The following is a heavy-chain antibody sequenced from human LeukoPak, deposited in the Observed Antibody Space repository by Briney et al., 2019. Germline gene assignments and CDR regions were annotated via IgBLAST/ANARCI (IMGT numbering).Heavy chain of an antibody. V-gene: IGHV1-2*02. J-gene: IGHJ4*02. CDR2: INPNSSGT. CDR1: GYTFTGYY. CDR3: ARDPIAAAGTNIDY. Sequence: ASVKVSCKASGYTFTGYYMHWVRQAPGQGLEWMGWINPNSSGTNYAQKFQGRVTMTRDTSISTAYMELSRLRSDDTAVYYCARDPIAAAGTNIDYWGQGTLVTVSS. D-gene: IGHD6-13*01.